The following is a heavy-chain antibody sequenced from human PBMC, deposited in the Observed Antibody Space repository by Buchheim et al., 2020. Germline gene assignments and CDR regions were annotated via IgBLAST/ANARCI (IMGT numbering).Heavy chain of an antibody. CDR1: GFTFSSYW. D-gene: IGHD2-2*02. CDR2: IYCDGSST. V-gene: IGHV3-74*01. J-gene: IGHJ6*02. CDR3: ARDVVPAAIVDYYGRDV. Sequence: EVQLVESGGGLVQPGGSLRLSCAASGFTFSSYWMHWVRQAPGKGLVWVSRIYCDGSSTSYADSVKGRFTISRDNAKNTLYLQMNSLRAGDTAVYYCARDVVPAAIVDYYGRDVWGQGTT.